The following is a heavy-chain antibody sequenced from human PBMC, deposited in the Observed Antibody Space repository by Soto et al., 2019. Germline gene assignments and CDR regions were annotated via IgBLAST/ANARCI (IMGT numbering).Heavy chain of an antibody. Sequence: ASVKVSCKASGYTFTSYYMHWVRQAPGQGLEWMGIINPSGGSTSYARKFQGRVTMTRDTSTSTVYMELSSPRSEDTAVYYCARVQPYYYDSSGSNRAYGMDVWGQGTTVTVSS. CDR3: ARVQPYYYDSSGSNRAYGMDV. D-gene: IGHD3-22*01. CDR1: GYTFTSYY. CDR2: INPSGGST. V-gene: IGHV1-46*01. J-gene: IGHJ6*02.